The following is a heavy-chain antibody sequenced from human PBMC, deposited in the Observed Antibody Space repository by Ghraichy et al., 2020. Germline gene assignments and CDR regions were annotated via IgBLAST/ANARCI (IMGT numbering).Heavy chain of an antibody. CDR2: ISGSGGGT. V-gene: IGHV3-23*01. CDR3: AKDDSTICGVGIGD. J-gene: IGHJ4*02. CDR1: GFTFSSYA. Sequence: GGSLRLSCAASGFTFSSYAMSWVRQAPGKGLEWVSAISGSGGGTYYADSVKGRFTISRDNSKNTLYLQMNSLRAEDTAVYYCAKDDSTICGVGIGDWDQGTLVTVSS. D-gene: IGHD3-3*01.